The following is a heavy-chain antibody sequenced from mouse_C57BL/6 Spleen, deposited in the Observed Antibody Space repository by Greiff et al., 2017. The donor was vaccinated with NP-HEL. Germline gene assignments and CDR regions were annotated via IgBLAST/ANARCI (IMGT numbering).Heavy chain of an antibody. J-gene: IGHJ3*01. V-gene: IGHV5-9-1*02. Sequence: EVQGVESGEGLVKPGGSLKLSCAASGFTFSSYAMSWVRQTPEKRLEWVAYIRRGGDYIYYADTVKGRFTISRDNARNTLYLQMSSLKSEDTAMYYCTRAGGSGYWFAYWGQGTLVTVSA. CDR2: IRRGGDYI. D-gene: IGHD3-2*02. CDR1: GFTFSSYA. CDR3: TRAGGSGYWFAY.